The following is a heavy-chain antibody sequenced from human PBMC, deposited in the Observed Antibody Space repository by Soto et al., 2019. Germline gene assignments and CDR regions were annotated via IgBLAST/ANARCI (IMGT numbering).Heavy chain of an antibody. Sequence: SETLSLTCTVSGGSISSGGYYWSWIRQHPGKGLEWIGYIYYSGSTYYNPSLKSRVTISVDTSKNQFSLKLSSVTAADTAVYYCARKKWLLDQYYMDVWGKGTTVTVSS. V-gene: IGHV4-31*03. CDR2: IYYSGST. D-gene: IGHD3-22*01. CDR1: GGSISSGGYY. CDR3: ARKKWLLDQYYMDV. J-gene: IGHJ6*03.